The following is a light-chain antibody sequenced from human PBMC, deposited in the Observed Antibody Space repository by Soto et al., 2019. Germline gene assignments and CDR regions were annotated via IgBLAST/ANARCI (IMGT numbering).Light chain of an antibody. J-gene: IGKJ2*01. CDR1: QDIKTY. Sequence: AIQLTQSPSSMSASVGDRVSITCRASQDIKTYLAWYQQKQGKAPKLLISGTFTLQSGVPSRFNGSGSGTDFTLTISRLQPEDFAVYYCQQYNNWPPYTFGQGTKLEIK. CDR3: QQYNNWPPYT. V-gene: IGKV1D-13*01. CDR2: GTF.